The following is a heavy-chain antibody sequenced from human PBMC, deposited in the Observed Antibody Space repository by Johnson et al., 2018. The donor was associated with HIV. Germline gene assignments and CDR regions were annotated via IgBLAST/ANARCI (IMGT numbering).Heavy chain of an antibody. J-gene: IGHJ3*02. Sequence: VQLVESGGGVVQPGRSLRLSCAASGFTFSSYAMSWVRQAPGKGLEWVTRISGSGGSTHYADSVKGRFTISRDNSKKTLDLKMNSLRAEDTAVYYCARVGSPAELLPWAFDIWGQGTMVTVSS. CDR2: ISGSGGST. CDR1: GFTFSSYA. D-gene: IGHD1-7*01. V-gene: IGHV3-23*04. CDR3: ARVGSPAELLPWAFDI.